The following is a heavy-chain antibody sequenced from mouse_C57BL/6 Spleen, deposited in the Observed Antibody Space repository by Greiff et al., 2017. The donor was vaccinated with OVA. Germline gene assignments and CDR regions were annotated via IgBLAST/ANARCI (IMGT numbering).Heavy chain of an antibody. J-gene: IGHJ2*01. Sequence: QVQLKESGAELMKPGASVKLSCKATGYTFTGYWIEWVKQRPGHGLEWIGEILPGSGSTNYNEKFKGKATFTVDTSSTTAYMQLSSLTTQYSAIYYGARGPLYYGSSYPFDYWGQGTTLTVSS. D-gene: IGHD1-1*01. V-gene: IGHV1-9*01. CDR2: ILPGSGST. CDR1: GYTFTGYW. CDR3: ARGPLYYGSSYPFDY.